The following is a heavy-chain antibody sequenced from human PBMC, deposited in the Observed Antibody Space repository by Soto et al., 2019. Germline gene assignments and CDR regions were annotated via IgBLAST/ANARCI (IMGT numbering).Heavy chain of an antibody. CDR3: ARGVATRPVFAFDV. Sequence: QYTLMESGPTLVKPTQTLTLTCSFSGFSLTTSGVGVGWIRQPPGKALEWLAHIYWSGDEHYRPSLKSRLSITKDASKNHVVLIMTNMDPVDTATYFCARGVATRPVFAFDVWGQGTMVTVSS. CDR2: IYWSGDE. J-gene: IGHJ3*01. CDR1: GFSLTTSGVG. D-gene: IGHD6-6*01. V-gene: IGHV2-5*01.